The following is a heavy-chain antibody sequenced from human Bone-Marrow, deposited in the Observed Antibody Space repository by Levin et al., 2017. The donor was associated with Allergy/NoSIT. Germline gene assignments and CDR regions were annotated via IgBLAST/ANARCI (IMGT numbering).Heavy chain of an antibody. CDR1: GFTFSNYA. CDR2: ISASAGTT. Sequence: GGSLRLSCAASGFTFSNYAMTWVRQAPGKGLEWVSAISASAGTTYYADSVKGRFTISRDNSKNTLYLQMNSLSAEDTAVYYCAAGGVVTALYYYYYHMDVWGKGTTVTVSS. V-gene: IGHV3-23*01. CDR3: AAGGVVTALYYYYYHMDV. D-gene: IGHD2-15*01. J-gene: IGHJ6*03.